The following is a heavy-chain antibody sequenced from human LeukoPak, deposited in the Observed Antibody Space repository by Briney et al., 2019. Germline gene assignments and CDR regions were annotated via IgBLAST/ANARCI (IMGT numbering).Heavy chain of an antibody. V-gene: IGHV1-46*01. J-gene: IGHJ4*02. CDR1: RYTFTRYY. D-gene: IGHD6-19*01. CDR2: INPSVVRT. Sequence: ASVKVSCKASRYTFTRYYMHWVRQAPGHRLEWLGIINPSVVRTSHAQKFQARVTMTMDTSTSTVYMELSSLRSEDTAVYYCARDFKKGAVAATIAGYWGQGTLVSVSS. CDR3: ARDFKKGAVAATIAGY.